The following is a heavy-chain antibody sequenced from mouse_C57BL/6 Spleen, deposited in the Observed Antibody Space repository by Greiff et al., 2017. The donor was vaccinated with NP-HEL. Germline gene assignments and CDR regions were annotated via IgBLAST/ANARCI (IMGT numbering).Heavy chain of an antibody. CDR3: PRLGRPYFDY. CDR2: LGPGRGST. V-gene: IGHV1-77*01. J-gene: IGHJ2*01. CDR1: GYTFTDYY. D-gene: IGHD4-1*01. Sequence: QVHVKQSGAELVKPGASVKISCKASGYTFTDYYINWVKQRPGQGLEWIGKLGPGRGSTYYKATFKGKATLTADTSSATAYMQLSSLTSEASAVSLCPRLGRPYFDYWGQGTTLTVSS.